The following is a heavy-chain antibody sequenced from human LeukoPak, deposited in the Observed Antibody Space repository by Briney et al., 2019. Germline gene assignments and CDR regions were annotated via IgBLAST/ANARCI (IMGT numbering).Heavy chain of an antibody. CDR2: IGSNGGST. CDR1: GFTFSRDQ. CDR3: VKDFSGWSFDD. D-gene: IGHD2-15*01. V-gene: IGHV3-64D*06. J-gene: IGHJ4*02. Sequence: GGSLRFSCSASGFTFSRDQMHCVRQAPGKGLEYISAIGSNGGSTYYADSVKGRFTISRDNSKNMLYLQMNILRAEDTGVYYCVKDFSGWSFDDRGQGTLVTVSS.